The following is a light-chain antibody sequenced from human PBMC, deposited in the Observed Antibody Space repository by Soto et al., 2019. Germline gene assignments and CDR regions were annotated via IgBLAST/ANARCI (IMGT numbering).Light chain of an antibody. CDR2: GNN. CDR1: SSNIGAGYD. Sequence: QSVLTQPPSVSGAPGQRVTISCTGSSSNIGAGYDVHWYQQLPGTAPKVIIFGNNNRPSGVPDRFSGSKSGTSASLAITGLQAEDEADYYCHSYDSSLSGMVFGGGTKVTVL. CDR3: HSYDSSLSGMV. V-gene: IGLV1-40*01. J-gene: IGLJ2*01.